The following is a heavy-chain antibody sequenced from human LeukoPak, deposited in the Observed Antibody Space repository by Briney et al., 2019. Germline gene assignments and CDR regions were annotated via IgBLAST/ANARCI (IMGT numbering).Heavy chain of an antibody. CDR2: ISSSGSTI. V-gene: IGHV3-11*01. J-gene: IGHJ6*02. CDR3: ARDSPMVTIFGVVIKDYYGMDV. Sequence: PGGSLRLSCAASGFTFRDYYMSWIRQAPGKGLEWVSYISSSGSTIYYADSVKGRFTISRDNAKNSLYLQMNSLRAEDTAVYYCARDSPMVTIFGVVIKDYYGMDVWGQGTTVTVSS. D-gene: IGHD3-3*01. CDR1: GFTFRDYY.